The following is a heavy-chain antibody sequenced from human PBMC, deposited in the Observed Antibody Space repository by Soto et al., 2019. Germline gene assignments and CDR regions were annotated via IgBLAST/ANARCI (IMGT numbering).Heavy chain of an antibody. CDR3: ATRSGGGGAFDF. Sequence: VQLVESGGGVVQPGRSLRLSCAASGFTFSSYGMHWVRQAPGKGLEWVSYISSSGSTIYYADSVKGRFTISRDNAKNSLYLQMNSVRAEDTAVYYCATRSGGGGAFDFWGQGTMVTVSS. V-gene: IGHV3-48*04. J-gene: IGHJ3*01. D-gene: IGHD3-10*01. CDR2: ISSSGSTI. CDR1: GFTFSSYG.